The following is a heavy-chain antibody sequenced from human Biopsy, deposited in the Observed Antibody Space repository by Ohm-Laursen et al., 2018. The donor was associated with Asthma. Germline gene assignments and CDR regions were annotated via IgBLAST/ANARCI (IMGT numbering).Heavy chain of an antibody. CDR1: GLTFSGYP. CDR2: IRSKANNQTT. Sequence: LRLSCAASGLTFSGYPMHWVRQTPGKGLEWVGRIRSKANNQTTAYAAAVEGRFSISRDDSKDTAFLHMNRLKTDDTAVYFCTTGVIAAGDTNLDYWGQGILVTVSS. V-gene: IGHV3-73*01. CDR3: TTGVIAAGDTNLDY. J-gene: IGHJ4*02. D-gene: IGHD3-16*02.